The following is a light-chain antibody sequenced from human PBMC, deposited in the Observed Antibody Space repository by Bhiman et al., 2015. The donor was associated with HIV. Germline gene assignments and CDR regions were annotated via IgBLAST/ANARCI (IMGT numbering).Light chain of an antibody. CDR1: RSNIGAGYD. V-gene: IGLV1-40*01. CDR3: QSYDSSLSGLWV. CDR2: GNN. Sequence: QSVLTQPPSVSGAPGQRVTISCTGSRSNIGAGYDVHWFQHLPGTAPKVLIYGNNNRPSGVPDRFSGSKSGTSASLAITGLQAEDEADYYCQSYDSSLSGLWVFGGGTKLTVL. J-gene: IGLJ2*01.